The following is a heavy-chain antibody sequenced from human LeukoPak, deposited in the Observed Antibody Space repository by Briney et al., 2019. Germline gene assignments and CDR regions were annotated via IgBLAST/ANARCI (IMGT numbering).Heavy chain of an antibody. V-gene: IGHV5-51*01. CDR3: ARHEDNWNDFDY. J-gene: IGHJ4*02. CDR2: INPRDSDA. Sequence: GESLKISCKGSGYTFTSYWIAWVRQMPGKGLEWMGIINPRDSDARYSPSFQGQVTVSVAKSISTAYLQWSSLKASDTAMYYCARHEDNWNDFDYWGQGTLVTVSS. CDR1: GYTFTSYW. D-gene: IGHD1-1*01.